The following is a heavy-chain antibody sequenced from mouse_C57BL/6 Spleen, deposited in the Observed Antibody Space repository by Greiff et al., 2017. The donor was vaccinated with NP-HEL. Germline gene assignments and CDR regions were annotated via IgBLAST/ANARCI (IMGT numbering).Heavy chain of an antibody. D-gene: IGHD1-1*01. V-gene: IGHV14-3*01. CDR3: ASSDYYGGSYAWFAD. J-gene: IGHJ3*01. Sequence: VQLQQSVAELVRPGASVKLSCTASGFNIKNTYMHWVKQRPEQGLEWIGRIVPANGNTKYAPKFQGKAPLTADTSSNTAYMQLSSLTSEDTAIYYCASSDYYGGSYAWFADWGQGTLVTVSA. CDR1: GFNIKNTY. CDR2: IVPANGNT.